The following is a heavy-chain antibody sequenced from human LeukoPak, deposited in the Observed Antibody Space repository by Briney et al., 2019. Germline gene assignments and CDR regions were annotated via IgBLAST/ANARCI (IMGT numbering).Heavy chain of an antibody. J-gene: IGHJ5*02. CDR2: IYPGDSNT. CDR3: ASTSGITGTANNWFDP. CDR1: GSIFTSYW. Sequence: GASLQISCKGSGSIFTSYWIGWVRPLPGKGLEWMGIIYPGDSNTRYSPSFQGQVTISADKSISTAYLQWSSLKASDTAMYYCASTSGITGTANNWFDPWGQGTLVTVSS. D-gene: IGHD1-7*01. V-gene: IGHV5-51*01.